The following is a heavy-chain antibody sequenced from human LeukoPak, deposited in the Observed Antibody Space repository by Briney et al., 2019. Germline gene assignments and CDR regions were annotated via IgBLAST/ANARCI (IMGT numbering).Heavy chain of an antibody. D-gene: IGHD3-9*01. CDR3: ARHLGYYDILTGYRGGNWFDP. J-gene: IGHJ5*02. CDR2: IYTSGST. CDR1: GGSISSYY. Sequence: SETLSLTCTVSGGSISSYYWSWIRQPAGKGLEWIGRIYTSGSTNYNPSLKSRVTISVDTSKNQFSLKLSSVTAADTAVYYCARHLGYYDILTGYRGGNWFDPWGQGTLVTVSS. V-gene: IGHV4-4*07.